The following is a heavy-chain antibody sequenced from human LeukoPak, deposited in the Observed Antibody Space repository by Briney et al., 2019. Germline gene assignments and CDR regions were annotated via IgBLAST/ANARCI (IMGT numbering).Heavy chain of an antibody. J-gene: IGHJ5*02. CDR1: GYSISSNYY. CDR2: IYHSGST. V-gene: IGHV4-38-2*02. Sequence: SETLSLTCSVSGYSISSNYYWVWIRQPPGKGLEWVGSIYHSGSTYYNPSLKSRVTISVDTSKNQFSLKLSSVTAADTAVYYCATVIAAAGTWGQGTLVTVSS. CDR3: ATVIAAAGT. D-gene: IGHD6-13*01.